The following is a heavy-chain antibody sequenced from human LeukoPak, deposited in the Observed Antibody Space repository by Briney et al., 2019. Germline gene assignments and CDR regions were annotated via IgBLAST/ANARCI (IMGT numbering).Heavy chain of an antibody. Sequence: ASVKVSCKASGYTFTSYDINWVRQATGQGLEWMGWMNPNSGNTGYAQKFQGRVTITRNTSISTAYMELSSLRSEDTAVYYCARGVCYYDSSGYRGFDYWGQGTLVTVSS. J-gene: IGHJ4*02. CDR2: MNPNSGNT. D-gene: IGHD3-22*01. V-gene: IGHV1-8*03. CDR3: ARGVCYYDSSGYRGFDY. CDR1: GYTFTSYD.